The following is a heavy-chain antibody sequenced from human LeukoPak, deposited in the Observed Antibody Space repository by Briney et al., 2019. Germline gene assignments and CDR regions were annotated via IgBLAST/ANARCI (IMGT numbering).Heavy chain of an antibody. CDR1: GGSIGPYY. D-gene: IGHD6-6*01. Sequence: SETLSLTCLLSGGSIGPYYWSWIRQAAGKGPEWIGRIYTTGTADYNPSLKGRVFLSVDTSMNQFSLKVTSVTAADTAVYYCARGHSSSSWMDAFEIWGPGMKVIVSS. J-gene: IGHJ3*02. V-gene: IGHV4-4*07. CDR3: ARGHSSSSWMDAFEI. CDR2: IYTTGTA.